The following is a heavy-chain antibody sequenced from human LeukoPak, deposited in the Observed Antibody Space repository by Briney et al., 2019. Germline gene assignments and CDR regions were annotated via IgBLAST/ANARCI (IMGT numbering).Heavy chain of an antibody. CDR3: ATIFEF. J-gene: IGHJ4*02. CDR2: IWYDGSNK. CDR1: GFTFSSYG. Sequence: GGSLRLSCAASGFTFSSYGMHWVRQAPGKGLEWVAVIWYDGSNKYYADSVKGRFTISRDNAKNTLYLQMNSLRVEDTAVYYCATIFEFWGQGILVTVSS. V-gene: IGHV3-33*03. D-gene: IGHD1-14*01.